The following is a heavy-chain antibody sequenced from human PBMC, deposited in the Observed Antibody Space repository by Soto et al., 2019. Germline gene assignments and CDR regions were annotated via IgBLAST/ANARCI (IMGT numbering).Heavy chain of an antibody. Sequence: PSETLSLTCAIFGGSVNSGNYYWSWIRQPPGKGLEWIGVMSHSGGILFYLSLKSRVTISVDTFKILFFLKMSSLTAVDTALYYCARVERGTATTVVDAFDIWGPGTMVTVSS. CDR2: MSHSGGI. D-gene: IGHD1-1*01. J-gene: IGHJ3*02. CDR1: GGSVNSGNYY. CDR3: ARVERGTATTVVDAFDI. V-gene: IGHV4-61*01.